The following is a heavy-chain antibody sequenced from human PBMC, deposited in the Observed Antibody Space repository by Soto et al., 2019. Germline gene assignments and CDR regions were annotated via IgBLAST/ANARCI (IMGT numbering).Heavy chain of an antibody. CDR3: ARDSQDYDILTGPDAFDI. CDR2: IIPIFGTA. Sequence: SVKVSCKASGGTFSSYAISWVRQAPGQGLEWMGWIIPIFGTANYAQKFQGRVTMTADESTSTAYMELRSLRSDDTAVYYCARDSQDYDILTGPDAFDIWGQGTMVTVSS. J-gene: IGHJ3*02. D-gene: IGHD3-9*01. CDR1: GGTFSSYA. V-gene: IGHV1-69*13.